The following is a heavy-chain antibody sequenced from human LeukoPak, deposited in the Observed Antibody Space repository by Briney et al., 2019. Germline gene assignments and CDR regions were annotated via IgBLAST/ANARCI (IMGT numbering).Heavy chain of an antibody. D-gene: IGHD3-10*01. Sequence: PSETLSLTCAVSGGSISSNSYYWGWIRQPPGKGLEWIGSIYYSGSTYYNPSLKSRVTISVDTSKNQFSLKLSSVTAADTAVYYCAREIDYGSGNHFDYWGQGTLVTVSS. CDR3: AREIDYGSGNHFDY. J-gene: IGHJ4*02. V-gene: IGHV4-39*07. CDR2: IYYSGST. CDR1: GGSISSNSYY.